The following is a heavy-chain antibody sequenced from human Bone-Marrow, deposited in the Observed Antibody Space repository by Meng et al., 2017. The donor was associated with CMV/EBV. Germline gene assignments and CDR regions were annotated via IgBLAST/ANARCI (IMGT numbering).Heavy chain of an antibody. D-gene: IGHD6-13*01. V-gene: IGHV4-34*01. J-gene: IGHJ4*02. Sequence: QVQLQRWGAGLLKPPETLSLTCAVYGGSFSGYYWSWIRQPPGKGLEWIGEINHSGSTNYNPSLKSRVTISVDTSKNQFSLKLSSVTAADTAVYYCARGRTAAGATTTTFDYWGQGTLVTVSS. CDR2: INHSGST. CDR3: ARGRTAAGATTTTFDY. CDR1: GGSFSGYY.